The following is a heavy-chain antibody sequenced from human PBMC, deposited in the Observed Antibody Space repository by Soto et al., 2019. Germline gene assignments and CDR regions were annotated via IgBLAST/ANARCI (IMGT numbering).Heavy chain of an antibody. Sequence: ASVKVSCKASGYTFTSYGINWVRQAPGQGLEWMGWISAYNGDTNYAQKLQGRVTMTTDTSTSTAYMELRSLRSDDTAVYYCARKVVPAATTYYYYMDVWGKGTTVTVSS. J-gene: IGHJ6*03. CDR2: ISAYNGDT. V-gene: IGHV1-18*01. CDR3: ARKVVPAATTYYYYMDV. D-gene: IGHD2-2*01. CDR1: GYTFTSYG.